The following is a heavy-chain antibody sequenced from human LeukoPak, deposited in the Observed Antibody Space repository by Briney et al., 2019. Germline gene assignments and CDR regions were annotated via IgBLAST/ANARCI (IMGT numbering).Heavy chain of an antibody. D-gene: IGHD3-10*01. CDR1: GFTFSSYW. V-gene: IGHV3-7*01. CDR2: IKQDGSEK. Sequence: GGSLRLSCATSGFTFSSYWMSWVRQAPGRGLEWVANIKQDGSEKYYVDSVKGRFTISRDNAKNSLYLQMNSLGAEDTAVYYCARGGYYMDVWGKGTTVTVSS. CDR3: ARGGYYMDV. J-gene: IGHJ6*03.